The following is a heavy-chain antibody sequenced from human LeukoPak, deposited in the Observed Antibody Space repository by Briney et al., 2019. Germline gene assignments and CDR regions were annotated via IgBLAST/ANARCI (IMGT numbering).Heavy chain of an antibody. D-gene: IGHD5/OR15-5a*01. V-gene: IGHV3-23*01. J-gene: IGHJ4*02. CDR2: LTGSGATT. CDR1: GFSFSSYA. CDR3: AKEDIVSTIGNFDY. Sequence: GGSLRLSCAASGFSFSSYAMSWVRQAPGKGLEWVSALTGSGATTNYADSVKGRFTITRDNSKNTLFLQMNSLRAEDTAVYYCAKEDIVSTIGNFDYWGQGTLVTVSS.